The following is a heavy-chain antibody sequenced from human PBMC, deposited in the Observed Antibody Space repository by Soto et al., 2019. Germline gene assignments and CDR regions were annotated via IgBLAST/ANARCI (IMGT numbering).Heavy chain of an antibody. CDR2: INPSGGST. Sequence: ASVKVSCKASGYTFTSYYMHWVRQAPGQGLEWMGIINPSGGSTSYAQKFQGRVTMTRDTSTSTVYMELSSLRSEDTAVFYCARSVVVAATVGYGEAFDIWGQGTMVTVSS. J-gene: IGHJ3*02. CDR1: GYTFTSYY. CDR3: ARSVVVAATVGYGEAFDI. V-gene: IGHV1-46*01. D-gene: IGHD2-15*01.